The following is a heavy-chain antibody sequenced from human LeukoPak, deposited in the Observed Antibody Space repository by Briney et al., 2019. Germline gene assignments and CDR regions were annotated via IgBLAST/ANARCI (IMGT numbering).Heavy chain of an antibody. CDR1: GFTFSSYA. V-gene: IGHV3-64D*09. J-gene: IGHJ6*02. D-gene: IGHD3-10*01. CDR2: ISSNGGST. CDR3: AKNGGPHGMDV. Sequence: GGSLRLSCSASGFTFSSYAMHWVRQAPGKGLEYVSAISSNGGSTYYADSVKGRFTISRDNSKNTLYLQMSSLRAEDTAVYYCAKNGGPHGMDVWGQGTTITVSS.